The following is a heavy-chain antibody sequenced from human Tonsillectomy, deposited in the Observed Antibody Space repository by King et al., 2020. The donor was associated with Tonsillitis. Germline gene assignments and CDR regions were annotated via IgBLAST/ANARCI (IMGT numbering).Heavy chain of an antibody. V-gene: IGHV4-30-2*01. Sequence: QLQESGSGLVKPSQTLSLTCAVSGGSISSGGYSWSWIRQPPGKGLGWIGYIYHSGSTYYNPSLKSRVTISVDRSKNQFSLKLSSVTAADTAVYYCAREEADSSGYPYFDYWGQGTLVTVSS. D-gene: IGHD3-22*01. J-gene: IGHJ4*02. CDR2: IYHSGST. CDR1: GGSISSGGYS. CDR3: AREEADSSGYPYFDY.